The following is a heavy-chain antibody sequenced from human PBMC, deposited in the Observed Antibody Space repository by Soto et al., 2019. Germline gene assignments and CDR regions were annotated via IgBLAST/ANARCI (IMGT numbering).Heavy chain of an antibody. V-gene: IGHV4-39*02. J-gene: IGHJ4*02. CDR1: GGSISSSSYS. D-gene: IGHD3-10*01. Sequence: SETLSLTCTVSGGSISSSSYSWGLIRQPPGKGPEWIGTFYYSGSTYYNPSLKSRVTISVDTSKNQFSLKLSSVTAADTAVYYCARETQYYRAHFDYWGQGTLVTVSS. CDR2: FYYSGST. CDR3: ARETQYYRAHFDY.